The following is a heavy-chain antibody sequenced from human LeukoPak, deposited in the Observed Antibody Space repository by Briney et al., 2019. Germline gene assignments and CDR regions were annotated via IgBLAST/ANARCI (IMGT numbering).Heavy chain of an antibody. V-gene: IGHV3-13*01. CDR2: IGTAGDT. Sequence: GGSLRLSCAASGFTFSTYDMHWVRQATGKGLEWVSGIGTAGDTYYSDSVKGRFTISRENAGSSLYLQMDSLRVGDTALYYCTRGGRDGFDIWGQGTMATVSS. CDR3: TRGGRDGFDI. J-gene: IGHJ3*02. CDR1: GFTFSTYD. D-gene: IGHD2-15*01.